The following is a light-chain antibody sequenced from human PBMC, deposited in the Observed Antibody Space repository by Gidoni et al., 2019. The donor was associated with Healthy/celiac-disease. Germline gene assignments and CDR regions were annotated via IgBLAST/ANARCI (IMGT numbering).Light chain of an antibody. Sequence: SALTQPASVSGSTAQSITISCTGTSSDVGSYNLVSWYQQHPGKAPKLMIYEGSKRPSGVSNRFSGSKSGNTASLTISGFQAEDEADYYCCSYAGSSTYVFGTGTKVTVL. V-gene: IGLV2-23*01. J-gene: IGLJ1*01. CDR1: SSDVGSYNL. CDR2: EGS. CDR3: CSYAGSSTYV.